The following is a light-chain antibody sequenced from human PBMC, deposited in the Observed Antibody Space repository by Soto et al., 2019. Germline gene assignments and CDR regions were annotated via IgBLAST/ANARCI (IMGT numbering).Light chain of an antibody. V-gene: IGKV1-8*01. CDR1: QGISSY. CDR2: AAS. CDR3: QQYYSYPVWT. Sequence: ALRMTQSPSSFSASTGDRVTITCRASQGISSYLAWYQQKPGKAPKLLIYAASTLQSGVPSRFSGSGSGTDFTLTISCLQSEDFATYYCQQYYSYPVWTFGQGTKVEIK. J-gene: IGKJ1*01.